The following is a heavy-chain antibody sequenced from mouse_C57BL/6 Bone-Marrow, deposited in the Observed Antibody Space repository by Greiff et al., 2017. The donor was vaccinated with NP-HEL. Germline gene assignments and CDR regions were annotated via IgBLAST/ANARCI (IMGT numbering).Heavy chain of an antibody. J-gene: IGHJ2*01. CDR2: IYPGDGDT. Sequence: VQLQQSGAELVKPGASVKISCKASGYAFSSYWMNWVKQRPGKGREWIGQIYPGDGDTNYNGKVKGKATPTAYKSSSTAYMQLSSLTSEDAAVYFCAREETNYFDYWGQGTTLTVSS. CDR1: GYAFSSYW. CDR3: AREETNYFDY. V-gene: IGHV1-80*01.